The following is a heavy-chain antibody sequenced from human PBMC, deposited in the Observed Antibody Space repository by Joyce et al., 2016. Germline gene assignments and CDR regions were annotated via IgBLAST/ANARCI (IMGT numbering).Heavy chain of an antibody. CDR2: ISYDGIDK. Sequence: QVQLVESGGGVVQPGRSLRLSCAASGLTLSNYGVHWVRQAPGKGLEWVAFISYDGIDKYYADSVKGRFTISRDNSKNTVFLEMNSLRTEDTAVYYCAKILTATYSSGWFLDYWGQGTLVTVSS. V-gene: IGHV3-30*18. D-gene: IGHD6-25*01. J-gene: IGHJ4*02. CDR1: GLTLSNYG. CDR3: AKILTATYSSGWFLDY.